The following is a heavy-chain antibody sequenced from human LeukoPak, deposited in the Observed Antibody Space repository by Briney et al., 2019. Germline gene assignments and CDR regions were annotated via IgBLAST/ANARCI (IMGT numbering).Heavy chain of an antibody. V-gene: IGHV3-21*04. Sequence: GGSLRLSCAASGFTFSRYSMTWVRQAPGKGLEWVSSISSSSSQIYYADSVKGRFTISRDNSKNTLYPQMNSLRAEDTAVYYCAKDKLKVGANRDAFDIWGQGTMVTVSS. CDR1: GFTFSRYS. J-gene: IGHJ3*02. CDR2: ISSSSSQI. D-gene: IGHD1-26*01. CDR3: AKDKLKVGANRDAFDI.